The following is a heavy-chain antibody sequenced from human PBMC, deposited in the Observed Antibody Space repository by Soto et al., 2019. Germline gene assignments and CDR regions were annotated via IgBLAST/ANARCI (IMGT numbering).Heavy chain of an antibody. CDR3: ARGGYSGYSYYFDY. CDR1: GFTFSSYS. Sequence: EVQLVESGGGLVKPGGSLRLSCAASGFTFSSYSMNWVRQAPGKGLEWVSSISSSSSYIYYADSVKGRFTISRDNAKNSLDLQMNSLRGEDTAVDYCARGGYSGYSYYFDYWGQGTLVTVSS. CDR2: ISSSSSYI. V-gene: IGHV3-21*01. J-gene: IGHJ4*02. D-gene: IGHD5-12*01.